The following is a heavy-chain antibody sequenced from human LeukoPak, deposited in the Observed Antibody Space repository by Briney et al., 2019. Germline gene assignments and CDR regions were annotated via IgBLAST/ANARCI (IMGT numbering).Heavy chain of an antibody. CDR1: GFTFSSYG. V-gene: IGHV3-33*01. CDR2: IWYDGSNK. D-gene: IGHD4-11*01. Sequence: PGGSLRLSCAASGFTFSSYGMHWVRQAPGKGLEWVAVIWYDGSNKYYADSVKGRFTISRDNSKNTLYLQMNSLRAEDTAVYYCARAETTVSSAWFDPWGQGTLVTVSS. CDR3: ARAETTVSSAWFDP. J-gene: IGHJ5*02.